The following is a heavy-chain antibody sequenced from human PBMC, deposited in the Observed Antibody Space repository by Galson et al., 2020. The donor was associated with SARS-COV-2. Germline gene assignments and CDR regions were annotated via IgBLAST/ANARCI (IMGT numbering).Heavy chain of an antibody. D-gene: IGHD2-21*02. CDR2: IYYSGST. V-gene: IGHV4-31*03. CDR3: ARSRVVVTAIPGGSSYYYGMDV. J-gene: IGHJ6*02. CDR1: GGSISSGGYY. Sequence: ETSETLSLTCTVSGGSISSGGYYWSWIRQHPGKGLEWIGYIYYSGSTYYNPSLKSRVTISVDTSKNQFSLKLSSVTAADTAVYYCARSRVVVTAIPGGSSYYYGMDVWGQGTTVTVSS.